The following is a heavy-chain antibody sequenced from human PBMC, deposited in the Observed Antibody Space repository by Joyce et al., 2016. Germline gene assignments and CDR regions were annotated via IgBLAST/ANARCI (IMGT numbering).Heavy chain of an antibody. CDR2: ICGDGTTT. V-gene: IGHV3-23*01. J-gene: IGHJ3*02. CDR1: GFGFDYYA. Sequence: EVQLLESGGGLVQPGGSLRLSCAASGFTSGFGFDYYAMSWIRQDPGKGLEWVSCICGDGTTTKYADSGGGRFTISRDNSKKTLYLQINSLRAEDTALYYCARPTRGGLVTILGGKLPFDIWGQGTMVTVSS. CDR3: ARPTRGGLVTILGGKLPFDI. D-gene: IGHD3-3*01.